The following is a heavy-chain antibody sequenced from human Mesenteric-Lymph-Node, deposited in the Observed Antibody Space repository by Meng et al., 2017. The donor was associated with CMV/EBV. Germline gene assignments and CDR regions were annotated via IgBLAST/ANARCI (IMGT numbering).Heavy chain of an antibody. CDR1: GGSISSSSYY. CDR2: ISGSGGST. J-gene: IGHJ4*02. CDR3: AKEADNWNYLSPIDY. D-gene: IGHD1-7*01. Sequence: ETLSLTCTVSGGSISSSSYYWGWVRQAPGKGLEWVSAISGSGGSTYYADSVKGRFTISRDNSKNTLYLQMNSLRAEDTAVYYCAKEADNWNYLSPIDYWGQGTLVTVSS. V-gene: IGHV3-23*01.